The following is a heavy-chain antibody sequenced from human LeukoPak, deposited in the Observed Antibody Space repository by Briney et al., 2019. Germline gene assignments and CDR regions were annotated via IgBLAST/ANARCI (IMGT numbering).Heavy chain of an antibody. J-gene: IGHJ4*02. D-gene: IGHD3-16*02. Sequence: GGSLRLSCAASGFTFISYGMNWVRQAPGKGLEWVSSISSSSSYIYYADSVKGRFTISRDNAKNSLYLQMNSLRAEDTAVYYCASLRNQDDYVWGSYRPTVSYFDYWGQGTLVTVSS. CDR1: GFTFISYG. CDR2: ISSSSSYI. V-gene: IGHV3-21*01. CDR3: ASLRNQDDYVWGSYRPTVSYFDY.